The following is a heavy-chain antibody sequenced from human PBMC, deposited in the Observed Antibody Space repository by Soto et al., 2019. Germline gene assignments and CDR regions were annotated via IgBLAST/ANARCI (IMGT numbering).Heavy chain of an antibody. CDR3: ARGAEHQRRSPDYCYGMDL. Sequence: QVQLVESGGGVVQPGRSLRLSCAASGFTLSRYGMHWVRQAPGKGLAWVAVISFEGNTHYYADSVKGRFTISRDNSKDTLSLQIHNLSPEYTAVYYCARGAEHQRRSPDYCYGMDLWGQGTMVSVSS. CDR1: GFTLSRYG. J-gene: IGHJ6*02. CDR2: ISFEGNTH. V-gene: IGHV3-30*05. D-gene: IGHD1-26*01.